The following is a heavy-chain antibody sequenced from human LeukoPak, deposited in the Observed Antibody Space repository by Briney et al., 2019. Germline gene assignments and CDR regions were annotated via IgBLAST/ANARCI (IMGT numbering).Heavy chain of an antibody. J-gene: IGHJ4*02. CDR3: ATVITIFGVVKGDSDY. CDR2: IYYSGST. CDR1: GGSISSSSYY. Sequence: SETLPLTCTVSGGSISSSSYYWGWIRQPPGKGLEWIGGIYYSGSTYYNPSLKSRVTISVDTSKNQFSLKLSSVTAADTAVYYCATVITIFGVVKGDSDYWGQGTLVTVSS. D-gene: IGHD3-3*01. V-gene: IGHV4-39*01.